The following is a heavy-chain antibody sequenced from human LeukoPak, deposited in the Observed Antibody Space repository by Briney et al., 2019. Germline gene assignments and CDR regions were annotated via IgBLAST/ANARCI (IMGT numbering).Heavy chain of an antibody. J-gene: IGHJ4*02. D-gene: IGHD5-12*01. Sequence: GGSLRLSCAASGFSLSGYWMSWVRQAPGKGLEWVARLHANGDEKNFVGPVQGRFTVSRDNAKNSLYLQMNSLRVEDTAVYYCARGGYSFDYLGQGTLVTVSS. V-gene: IGHV3-7*01. CDR3: ARGGYSFDY. CDR1: GFSLSGYW. CDR2: LHANGDEK.